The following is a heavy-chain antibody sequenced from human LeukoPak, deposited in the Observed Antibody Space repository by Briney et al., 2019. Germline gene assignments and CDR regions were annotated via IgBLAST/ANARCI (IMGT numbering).Heavy chain of an antibody. Sequence: GGSLRLSCAASGFTFSSYSMNWVRQAPGKGLEWVSYISSSSSTTYYADSVKGRFTISRDNAKNSLYLQMNSLRAEDTAVYYCARDRQGNFVRSFDPWGQGTLVTVSS. J-gene: IGHJ5*02. CDR1: GFTFSSYS. D-gene: IGHD1-7*01. V-gene: IGHV3-48*04. CDR3: ARDRQGNFVRSFDP. CDR2: ISSSSSTT.